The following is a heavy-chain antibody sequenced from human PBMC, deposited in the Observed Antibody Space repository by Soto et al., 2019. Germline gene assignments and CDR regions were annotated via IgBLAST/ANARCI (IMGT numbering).Heavy chain of an antibody. CDR3: ARGAVSRDVGLASGMDV. J-gene: IGHJ6*02. D-gene: IGHD3-16*01. CDR1: GESFSNHY. CDR2: INYSGST. Sequence: SETLSLTCAVYGESFSNHYWTWIRQSPGKGLEWVGEINYSGSTRYNWSLGSRVTISVDTSKNQFSLMVTSVTAADTAIYYCARGAVSRDVGLASGMDVWGQGTTVTVSS. V-gene: IGHV4-34*01.